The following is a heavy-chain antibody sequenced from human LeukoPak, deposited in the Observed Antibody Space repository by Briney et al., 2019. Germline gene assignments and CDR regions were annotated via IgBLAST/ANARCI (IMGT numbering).Heavy chain of an antibody. CDR1: GYTFTDYY. V-gene: IGHV1-2*02. J-gene: IGHJ4*02. Sequence: GASVKVSCKASGYTFTDYYIHWVRQAPGQGLEWMGWLNPNSGDTNHAQIFQGRVTLTRDTSISTAYIELSSLRSDDSAVYYCAGEYCSGDNCRQGFDYWGQGTLVTVST. CDR3: AGEYCSGDNCRQGFDY. D-gene: IGHD2-15*01. CDR2: LNPNSGDT.